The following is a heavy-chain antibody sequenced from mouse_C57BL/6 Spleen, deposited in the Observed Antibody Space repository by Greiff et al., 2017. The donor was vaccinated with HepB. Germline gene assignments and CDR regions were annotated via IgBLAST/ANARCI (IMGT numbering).Heavy chain of an antibody. CDR2: IYPGDGST. Sequence: VQLQQSGPELVKPGASVKLSCKASGYTFTSYDINWVKQRPGQGLEWIGWIYPGDGSTKYNEKFKGKATLTVDTSSSTAYMELHSLTSEDSAVYFCARLYSWYFDVWGTGTTVTVSS. J-gene: IGHJ1*03. V-gene: IGHV1-85*01. D-gene: IGHD2-1*01. CDR1: GYTFTSYD. CDR3: ARLYSWYFDV.